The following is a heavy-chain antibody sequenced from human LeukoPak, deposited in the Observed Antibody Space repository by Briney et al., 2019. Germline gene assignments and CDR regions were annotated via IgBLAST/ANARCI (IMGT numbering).Heavy chain of an antibody. D-gene: IGHD2-15*01. V-gene: IGHV1-2*02. J-gene: IGHJ5*02. CDR2: INPNSGGT. CDR1: GYTFTGDY. Sequence: ASVKVSCKTSGYTFTGDYLHWVRQAPGQGLEWMGWINPNSGGTNYAQKFQGRVTMTRDTSISTTYMEVSRLTSDDTAVYYCARGRPESNVVVVAATEFDPWGQGTLVTVSS. CDR3: ARGRPESNVVVVAATEFDP.